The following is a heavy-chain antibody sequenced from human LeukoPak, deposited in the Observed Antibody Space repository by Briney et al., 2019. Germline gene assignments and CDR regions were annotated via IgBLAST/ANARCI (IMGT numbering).Heavy chain of an antibody. V-gene: IGHV1-2*02. CDR2: INPQSGDT. Sequence: GASVKVSCKASGYTFTSYYMHWVRQAPGQGLEWMGWINPQSGDTNYAQKFQGRVTMTRDTSITTAYMEMSSLRSDDTAVYYCARTGSYCSGGTCYYASWGQGTLVTVSS. D-gene: IGHD2-15*01. CDR1: GYTFTSYY. CDR3: ARTGSYCSGGTCYYAS. J-gene: IGHJ5*02.